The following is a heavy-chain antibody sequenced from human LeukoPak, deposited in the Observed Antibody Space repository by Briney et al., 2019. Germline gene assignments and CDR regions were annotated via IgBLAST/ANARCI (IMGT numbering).Heavy chain of an antibody. CDR3: ARGSSTWYFDY. J-gene: IGHJ4*02. CDR1: GYSYTNYW. D-gene: IGHD6-13*01. Sequence: GVSLKISCQASGYSYTNYWIAWLRHMPGKGLEWMGTIETVDPHTTYSPSFQGQVTISVDKSIRTAYFQWSSLKASDSAIYYCARGSSTWYFDYWGQGTLVTVSS. CDR2: IETVDPHT. V-gene: IGHV5-51*01.